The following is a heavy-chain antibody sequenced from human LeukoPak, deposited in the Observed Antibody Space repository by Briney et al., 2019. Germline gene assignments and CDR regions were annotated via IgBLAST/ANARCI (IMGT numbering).Heavy chain of an antibody. V-gene: IGHV3-21*06. J-gene: IGHJ3*02. Sequence: PGGSLRLSCAASGFTFSSFSMNWVRQTPGKGLEWVSSISSTSSYIYYADSVKGRFTISRDNAKNSLYLQMNSLRAEDTAVYYCARDTELSPNAFDIWGQGTMVTVSS. CDR1: GFTFSSFS. CDR3: ARDTELSPNAFDI. D-gene: IGHD1-7*01. CDR2: ISSTSSYI.